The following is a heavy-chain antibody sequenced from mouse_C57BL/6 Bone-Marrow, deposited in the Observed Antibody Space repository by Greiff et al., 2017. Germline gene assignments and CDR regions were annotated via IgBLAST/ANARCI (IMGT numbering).Heavy chain of an antibody. D-gene: IGHD2-3*01. V-gene: IGHV1-64*01. CDR2: IHPNSGST. J-gene: IGHJ3*01. CDR3: ARVGWLLLRFAY. CDR1: GYTFTSYW. Sequence: VQLQESGAELVKPGASVKLSCKASGYTFTSYWMHWVKQRPGQGLEWIGMIHPNSGSTNYNEKFKSKATLTVDKSSSTAYMQLSSLTSEDSAVYYCARVGWLLLRFAYWGQGTLVTVSA.